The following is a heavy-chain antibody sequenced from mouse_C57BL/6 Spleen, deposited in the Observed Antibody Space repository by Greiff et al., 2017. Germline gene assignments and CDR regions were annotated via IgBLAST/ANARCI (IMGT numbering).Heavy chain of an antibody. CDR3: TRYVWGYDGCYKDAGFAY. J-gene: IGHJ3*01. Sequence: EVQGVESGAGLVKPGGSLKLSCAASGFNFSSYAMSWFRQTPEQRLEWVAYISSGGDYNYYADTVKGRFTISRDNARNTLYLQMGCLKSEYTAIYYFTRYVWGYDGCYKDAGFAYWGQGNLVTVSA. CDR1: GFNFSSYA. D-gene: IGHD2-3*01. V-gene: IGHV5-9-1*02. CDR2: ISSGGDYN.